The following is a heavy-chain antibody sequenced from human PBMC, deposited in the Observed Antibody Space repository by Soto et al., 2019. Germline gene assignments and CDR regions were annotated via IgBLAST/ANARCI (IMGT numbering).Heavy chain of an antibody. V-gene: IGHV1-18*01. CDR1: GGTFRSYA. Sequence: ASGKVSCKASGGTFRSYAISWVRQAPGQGLEWIGWISAYNGNTNYAQKLQGRVTMTTDTSTSTAYMELRSLRSDDTAVYYCARDPATLTTVVTLRYYYGMDVWGQGTTVTVSS. CDR2: ISAYNGNT. J-gene: IGHJ6*02. CDR3: ARDPATLTTVVTLRYYYGMDV. D-gene: IGHD4-17*01.